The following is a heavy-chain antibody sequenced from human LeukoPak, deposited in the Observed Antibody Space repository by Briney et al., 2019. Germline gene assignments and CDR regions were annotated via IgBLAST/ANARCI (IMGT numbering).Heavy chain of an antibody. V-gene: IGHV3-33*01. D-gene: IGHD5-18*01. J-gene: IGHJ6*02. CDR2: IWYDGSNK. CDR1: GFTFSSYG. Sequence: TGGSLRLSCAASGFTFSSYGMHWVRQAPGKGLEWVAVIWYDGSNKYYADSVKGRFTISRDNYKNTLYLQMNSLRAEDTAVYYCARVSGYSYGLPHYYYYYGMDVWGQGTTVTVSS. CDR3: ARVSGYSYGLPHYYYYYGMDV.